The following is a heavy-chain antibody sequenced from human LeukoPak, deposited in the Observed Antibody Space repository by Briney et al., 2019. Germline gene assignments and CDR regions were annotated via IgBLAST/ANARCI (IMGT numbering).Heavy chain of an antibody. CDR2: ISWNSGSI. Sequence: GGSLRLSCAASGFTFDDYAMHWVRQAPGKGLEWVSGISWNSGSIGYADSVKGRFTISRDNAKNSLYLQMNSLRAEDTAVYYCARGVSSPYYYDSSGYYRHNWFDPWGQGALVTVSS. D-gene: IGHD3-22*01. J-gene: IGHJ5*02. V-gene: IGHV3-9*01. CDR3: ARGVSSPYYYDSSGYYRHNWFDP. CDR1: GFTFDDYA.